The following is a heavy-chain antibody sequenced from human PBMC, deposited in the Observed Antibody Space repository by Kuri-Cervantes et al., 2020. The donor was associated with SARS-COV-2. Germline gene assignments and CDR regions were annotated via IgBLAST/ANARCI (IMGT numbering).Heavy chain of an antibody. CDR3: ARALGSSWYEDAFDI. J-gene: IGHJ3*02. Sequence: ASVKVSCKASGYTFTSYGISWVRQAPGQGLGWMGWISAYNGNTNYAQKLQGRVTMTRDTSTSTVYMELSSLRSEDTAVYYCARALGSSWYEDAFDIWGQGSMVTVSS. V-gene: IGHV1-18*01. D-gene: IGHD6-13*01. CDR1: GYTFTSYG. CDR2: ISAYNGNT.